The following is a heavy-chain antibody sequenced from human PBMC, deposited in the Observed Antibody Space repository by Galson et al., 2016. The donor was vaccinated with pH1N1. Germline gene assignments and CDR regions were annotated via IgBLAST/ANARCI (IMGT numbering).Heavy chain of an antibody. V-gene: IGHV3-30-3*01. J-gene: IGHJ6*02. Sequence: SLRLSCTASGFSLDTYAMHWVRQVPGKGLEWVAFISYNGHDQSYADSLKGRFIISRDNSKNTLYLQLNSLRTEDTAVFHCAREDWSYAGTYYNGLDVWGQGTTVTVSS. D-gene: IGHD3-16*01. CDR1: GFSLDTYA. CDR2: ISYNGHDQ. CDR3: AREDWSYAGTYYNGLDV.